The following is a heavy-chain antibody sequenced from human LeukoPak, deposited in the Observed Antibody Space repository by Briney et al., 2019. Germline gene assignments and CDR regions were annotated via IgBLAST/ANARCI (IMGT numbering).Heavy chain of an antibody. J-gene: IGHJ3*02. V-gene: IGHV4-59*08. CDR2: IYYSGST. Sequence: SETLSLTCTVSGGSISNYYWSWVRQPPGKGLEWIGYIYYSGSTTYNPSLKSRVTISVDTSKNQFSLKLFSVTAADTAVYYCAGQMAVHGEWAFDIWGQGTMVSVSS. CDR1: GGSISNYY. D-gene: IGHD3-3*01. CDR3: AGQMAVHGEWAFDI.